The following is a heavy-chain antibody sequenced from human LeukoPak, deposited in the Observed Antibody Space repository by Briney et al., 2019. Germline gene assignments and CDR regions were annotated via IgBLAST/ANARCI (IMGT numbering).Heavy chain of an antibody. D-gene: IGHD6-19*01. V-gene: IGHV4-59*01. CDR3: AREMGSGSEFDY. Sequence: PSETLSLTCTVSGGSFSIYYWSWIRQPPGKGLEWIGYIYYSGNTNYNPSLKSRVTISIDTSKNQFSLKLSSVTAADTAVYYCAREMGSGSEFDYWGQGTLVTVSS. CDR2: IYYSGNT. J-gene: IGHJ4*01. CDR1: GGSFSIYY.